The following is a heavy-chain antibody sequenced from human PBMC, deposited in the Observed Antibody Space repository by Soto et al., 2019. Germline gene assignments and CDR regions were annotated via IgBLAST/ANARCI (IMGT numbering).Heavy chain of an antibody. D-gene: IGHD4-17*01. V-gene: IGHV1-18*01. CDR3: ARVRGGRYGDYEFAA. CDR2: ISTYSGNT. CDR1: GYNFTNYV. Sequence: QVQLVQSGPEVKRPGASVKVSCKASGYNFTNYVISWVRQAPGQGLAWLGWISTYSGNTEYAQKVQGRVIMTKDTSTTTGYMELRRLRYDDTAVYYCARVRGGRYGDYEFAAWGQGTLFSVSS. J-gene: IGHJ5*02.